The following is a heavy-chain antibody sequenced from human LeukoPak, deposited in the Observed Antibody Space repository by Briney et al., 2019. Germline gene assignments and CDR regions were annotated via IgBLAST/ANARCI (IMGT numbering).Heavy chain of an antibody. J-gene: IGHJ5*02. Sequence: SETLSLTCTVSGASLNNYYWNWVRQPPGKELEWIGNVDYSGNTRHNPSLKSRVTISLDTSKNHFSLRLSSVTAADTAVYYCAMQVGIYGDYNNWFGPWGQGARVTVSS. CDR3: AMQVGIYGDYNNWFGP. CDR1: GASLNNYY. CDR2: VDYSGNT. V-gene: IGHV4-59*08. D-gene: IGHD4-17*01.